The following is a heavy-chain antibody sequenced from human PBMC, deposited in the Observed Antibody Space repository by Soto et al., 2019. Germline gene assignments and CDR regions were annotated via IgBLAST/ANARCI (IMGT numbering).Heavy chain of an antibody. V-gene: IGHV1-18*01. CDR3: ARENSYFDY. J-gene: IGHJ4*02. CDR1: GYTFRNFG. Sequence: QIQLLQSGAEVKKPGASVKVTCKASGYTFRNFGISWVRQAPGQGLEWMGWISAYNANANYAQKFQCRLTMSADTSTSTAYMELRSLRSDDTAVYYCARENSYFDYWGQVTLVTVSS. CDR2: ISAYNANA.